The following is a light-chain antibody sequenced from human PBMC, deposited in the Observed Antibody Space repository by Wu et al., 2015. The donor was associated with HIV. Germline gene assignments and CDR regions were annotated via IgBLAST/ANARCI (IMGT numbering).Light chain of an antibody. V-gene: IGKV1-9*01. CDR3: QQRKTYPRT. J-gene: IGKJ1*01. CDR1: QGIDFY. Sequence: DIQLTQSPSFLSASVGDRVTITCRVSQGIDFYLAWYQQKSGEAPQLLVYAASTLQSGVPSRFSGSGSGTEFTLTISSLQPEDFATYYCQQRKTYPRTFGQGTRVDIE. CDR2: AAS.